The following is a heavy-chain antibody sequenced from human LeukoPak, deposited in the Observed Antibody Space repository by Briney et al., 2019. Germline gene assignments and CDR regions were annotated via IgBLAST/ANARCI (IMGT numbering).Heavy chain of an antibody. CDR3: GKDDWLKWELPGQ. J-gene: IGHJ4*02. V-gene: IGHV3-23*01. D-gene: IGHD1-26*01. Sequence: ETLSLTCTVSGGTIDTSRYYWGWIRQPPGKGLEWVSTISYSGDATYYADSVKGRFTISRDNSKNTLYLQMNILRAEDTAVYYCGKDDWLKWELPGQWGQGTLVTVSS. CDR2: ISYSGDAT. CDR1: GGTIDTSRYY.